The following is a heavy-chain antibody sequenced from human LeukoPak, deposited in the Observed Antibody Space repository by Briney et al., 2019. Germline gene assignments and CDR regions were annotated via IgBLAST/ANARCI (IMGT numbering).Heavy chain of an antibody. Sequence: SVKVSCKASGGTFSSYAISWVRQAPGQGLEWMGGIIPIFGTANYAQKFQGRVMITADESTSTAYMELSSLRSEDTAVYYCARDSPFTMVRGVITDWGQGTLDTVSS. J-gene: IGHJ4*02. CDR1: GGTFSSYA. D-gene: IGHD3-10*01. V-gene: IGHV1-69*13. CDR2: IIPIFGTA. CDR3: ARDSPFTMVRGVITD.